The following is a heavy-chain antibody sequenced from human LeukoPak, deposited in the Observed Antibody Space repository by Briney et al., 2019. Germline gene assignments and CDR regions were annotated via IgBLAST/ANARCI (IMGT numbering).Heavy chain of an antibody. D-gene: IGHD2-2*01. CDR1: GYRFTSYW. V-gene: IGHV5-51*01. CDR3: ARAYCSSTTCYFYIAFDY. Sequence: GESLKISCKGSGYRFTSYWIAWVRQMPGKGLEWMGIIYPGDSETRYSPSFQGQVTISVDKSISTAYLQWSSLKASDTVMYSCARAYCSSTTCYFYIAFDYWGQGTLVTVSS. CDR2: IYPGDSET. J-gene: IGHJ4*02.